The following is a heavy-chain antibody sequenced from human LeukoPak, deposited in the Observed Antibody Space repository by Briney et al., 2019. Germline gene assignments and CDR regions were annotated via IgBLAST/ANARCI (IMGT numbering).Heavy chain of an antibody. J-gene: IGHJ4*02. Sequence: VASVKVSCKASGYTFTDYHMHWVRQAPGQGLEWMGWINPNDGGTNNAQKFQGRVTMARDTPINTAYMEVSRLTSDDTAVYYCARDLATNGGDYWGQGTLVTVSS. D-gene: IGHD1-14*01. CDR1: GYTFTDYH. V-gene: IGHV1-2*02. CDR2: INPNDGGT. CDR3: ARDLATNGGDY.